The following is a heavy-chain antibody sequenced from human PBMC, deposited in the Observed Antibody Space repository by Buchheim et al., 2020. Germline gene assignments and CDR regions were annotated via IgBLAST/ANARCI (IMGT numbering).Heavy chain of an antibody. D-gene: IGHD3-10*01. Sequence: QVQLVESGGGVVQPGMSLRLSCAASGFTFSTYTIHWVRQAPGNGLEWVAVMSYDGVNKDCANSVKGRFTISRDNSKNTLYLQMNSLRAEDTAIYYCARGRMTLVRGGTAYYGMDVWGQGTT. CDR3: ARGRMTLVRGGTAYYGMDV. CDR1: GFTFSTYT. V-gene: IGHV3-30-3*01. CDR2: MSYDGVNK. J-gene: IGHJ6*02.